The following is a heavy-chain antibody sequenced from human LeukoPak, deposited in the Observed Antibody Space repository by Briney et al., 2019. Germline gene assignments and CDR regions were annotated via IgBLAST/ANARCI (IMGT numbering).Heavy chain of an antibody. D-gene: IGHD4-17*01. CDR3: ARDLSRYGDYIDY. V-gene: IGHV3-21*01. CDR1: GFTFSSYS. CDR2: ISSSSYI. J-gene: IGHJ4*02. Sequence: PGGSLGLSCAASGFTFSSYSMNWVRQAPGKGLEWVSSISSSSYIYYADSVKGRFTISRDNAKNSLYLQMNSLRAEDTAVYYCARDLSRYGDYIDYWGQGTLVTVSS.